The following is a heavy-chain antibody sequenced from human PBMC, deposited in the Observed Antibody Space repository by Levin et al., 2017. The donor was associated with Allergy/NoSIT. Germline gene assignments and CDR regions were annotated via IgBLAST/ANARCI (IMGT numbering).Heavy chain of an antibody. D-gene: IGHD5-12*01. CDR2: ISWNGGSI. CDR3: VKDTYSGFDWGGLEPFDI. CDR1: RITFEAYS. Sequence: RPGGSLRLSCAASRITFEAYSMHWVRQGPGKGLEWVAGISWNGGSIGYADSVRGRFTISRDNSKKSLFLHMNSLRLEDTALYYCVKDTYSGFDWGGLEPFDIWGQGTMVTVSS. V-gene: IGHV3-9*01. J-gene: IGHJ3*02.